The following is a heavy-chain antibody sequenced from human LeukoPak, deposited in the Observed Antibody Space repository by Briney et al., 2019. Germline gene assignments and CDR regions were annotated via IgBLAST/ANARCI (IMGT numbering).Heavy chain of an antibody. CDR2: MSSSGGTI. J-gene: IGHJ6*02. Sequence: GGSLRLSCAASGFTFSSYEMNWVCQAPGKGLEWVSYMSSSGGTIYYADSVKGRFTISRDNAKNSLYLQMNSLRAEDTAVYYCARDPSGSYPWYYGMDVWGQGTTVTVS. D-gene: IGHD1-26*01. CDR1: GFTFSSYE. V-gene: IGHV3-48*03. CDR3: ARDPSGSYPWYYGMDV.